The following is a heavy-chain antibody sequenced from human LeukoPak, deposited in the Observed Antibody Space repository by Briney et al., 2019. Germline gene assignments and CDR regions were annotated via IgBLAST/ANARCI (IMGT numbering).Heavy chain of an antibody. D-gene: IGHD3-10*01. V-gene: IGHV4-39*01. J-gene: IGHJ6*02. CDR2: ISYSGSA. CDR1: GGSISSSGPY. Sequence: SETLSLTCSVSGGSISSSGPYWDWVRHPPGQGLEWFGTISYSGSADYNPSLSSRVTMSVDTSKDPYFLMLRSVTAADTAIYYCARRAAFSDTWFHTFALWGRGTTVAVSS. CDR3: ARRAAFSDTWFHTFAL.